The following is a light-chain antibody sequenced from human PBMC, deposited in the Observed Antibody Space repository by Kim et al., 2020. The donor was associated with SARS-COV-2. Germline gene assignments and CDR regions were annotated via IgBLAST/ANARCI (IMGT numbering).Light chain of an antibody. Sequence: SASVGDRVTIPCRASQAISKDLAWYQQKAGNAPRLLIFAASALHSGVPTRFSGSGSGTDFTLTISSLQPEDVATYYCQKYNGAPWTFGQGTKVEI. CDR3: QKYNGAPWT. CDR2: AAS. J-gene: IGKJ1*01. CDR1: QAISKD. V-gene: IGKV1-27*01.